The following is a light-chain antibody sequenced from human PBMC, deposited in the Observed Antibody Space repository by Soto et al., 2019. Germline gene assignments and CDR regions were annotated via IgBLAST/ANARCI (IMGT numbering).Light chain of an antibody. V-gene: IGLV8-61*01. CDR3: VLYMGSGTWV. CDR2: NTN. Sequence: QTVVTQEPSFSVSPGRTVTLTCGSSSGSVSTSYYPSWYQQAPGQAPRTLIYNTNIRSSGVPDRFSGSILGNKAALTITGAQAADECDYYCVLYMGSGTWVFGGGTKVTVL. J-gene: IGLJ3*02. CDR1: SGSVSTSYY.